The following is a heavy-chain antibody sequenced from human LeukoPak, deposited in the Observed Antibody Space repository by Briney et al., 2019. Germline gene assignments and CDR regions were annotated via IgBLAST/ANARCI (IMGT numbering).Heavy chain of an antibody. J-gene: IGHJ3*02. CDR1: GFTFSSYA. CDR2: ISNNGGST. Sequence: GGSLRLSCSASGFTFSSYAIHWVRQAPGKGLEYFSGISNNGGSTYYADSVKGRFTISRDNSKNPLYLQMSSLRFEDTAVYFFVKDDGFFWGGDDAFHIWGQGTMVTVSS. D-gene: IGHD3-16*01. CDR3: VKDDGFFWGGDDAFHI. V-gene: IGHV3-64D*06.